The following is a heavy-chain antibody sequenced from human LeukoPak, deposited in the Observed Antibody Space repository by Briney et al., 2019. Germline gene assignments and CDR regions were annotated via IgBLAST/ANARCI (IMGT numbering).Heavy chain of an antibody. Sequence: HPGGSLRLSCAASGFDLSTYEMNWVRQAPGKGLEWIADITISGHTKNYADSVKGRFTISRDNARTSLYLQMNSLRDEDTGVYYCARGDPHADLWGQGTLVTVSS. CDR2: ITISGHTK. V-gene: IGHV3-48*03. CDR3: ARGDPHADL. CDR1: GFDLSTYE. J-gene: IGHJ5*02.